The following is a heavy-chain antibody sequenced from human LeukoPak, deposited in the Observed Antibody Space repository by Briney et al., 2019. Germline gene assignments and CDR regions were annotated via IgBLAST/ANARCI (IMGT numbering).Heavy chain of an antibody. CDR1: GGSISSYY. CDR2: IYYSGST. Sequence: SETLSLTCTVSGGSISSYYWSWIRQPPGKGLECIGYIYYSGSTYYNPSLKSRVTISVDTSKNQFSLKLSSVTAADTAVYYCARSGLSGSYYWGQGTLVTVSS. J-gene: IGHJ4*02. CDR3: ARSGLSGSYY. V-gene: IGHV4-59*01. D-gene: IGHD1-26*01.